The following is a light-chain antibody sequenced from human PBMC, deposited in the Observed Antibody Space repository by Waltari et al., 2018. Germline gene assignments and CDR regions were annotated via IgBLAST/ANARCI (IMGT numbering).Light chain of an antibody. CDR3: QQYDSYEYT. Sequence: DIQMTQSPSTLSASVGDRVTITCRASQSITNWLAWYQQRPGQAPKLLIFRASLLERGVPSRFSGSGHGTEVTLTISGLQPDDFGTYYCQQYDSYEYTFGQGTYLDIK. V-gene: IGKV1-5*03. CDR1: QSITNW. J-gene: IGKJ2*01. CDR2: RAS.